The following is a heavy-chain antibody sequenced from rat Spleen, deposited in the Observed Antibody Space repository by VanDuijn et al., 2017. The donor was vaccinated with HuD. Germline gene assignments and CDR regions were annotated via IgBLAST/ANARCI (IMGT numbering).Heavy chain of an antibody. D-gene: IGHD1-9*01. Sequence: EVQLVESGGGLVQPGRSLKLSCAASGFTFSDYNMAWVRQAPKKGLEWVATIIYDGSRTYYRDSVKGRFTISRDNAKSTLYLQMDSLRSEDTATYYCATHTTGIPYYFDYWGQGVMVTVSS. V-gene: IGHV5S10*01. CDR3: ATHTTGIPYYFDY. CDR1: GFTFSDYN. J-gene: IGHJ2*01. CDR2: IIYDGSRT.